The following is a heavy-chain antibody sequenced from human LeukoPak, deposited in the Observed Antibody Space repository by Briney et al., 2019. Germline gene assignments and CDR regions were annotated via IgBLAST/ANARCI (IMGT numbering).Heavy chain of an antibody. CDR1: GYTFTSYA. Sequence: VASVKVSCKTSGYTFTSYAMNWVRQAPGQGLEFMGWINTGTGNPTYAQGFTGRFVFSLDTSVSTAYLQISTLKPEDTAVYYCASFGAHSLDYWGQGTLVTVSS. J-gene: IGHJ4*02. CDR2: INTGTGNP. V-gene: IGHV7-4-1*02. CDR3: ASFGAHSLDY. D-gene: IGHD3-10*01.